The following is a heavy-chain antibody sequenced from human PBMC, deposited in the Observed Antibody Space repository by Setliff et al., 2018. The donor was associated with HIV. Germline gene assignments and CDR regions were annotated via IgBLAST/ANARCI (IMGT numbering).Heavy chain of an antibody. V-gene: IGHV4-34*01. D-gene: IGHD2-2*01. Sequence: PSETLSLTCAVYGGSFSGYHWNWIRQPPGKGLEWIGEINHSGRTKYNPSLKSRVTTSVDTSKNHFSLNLSSVTAADTAVYYCARDRMPMASWVPDKWGQGTLVTVSS. CDR2: INHSGRT. J-gene: IGHJ4*02. CDR3: ARDRMPMASWVPDK. CDR1: GGSFSGYH.